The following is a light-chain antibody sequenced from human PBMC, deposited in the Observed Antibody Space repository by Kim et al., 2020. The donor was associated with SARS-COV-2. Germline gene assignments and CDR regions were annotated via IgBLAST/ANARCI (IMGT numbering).Light chain of an antibody. J-gene: IGKJ5*01. CDR2: GAS. CDR3: QQYNEWPST. Sequence: EIVMTQSPATLSVSPGERVTLSCRASQSVALLAWYQQKPGQAPRLVIHGASTRATGIPARFSGSGSETEFTLTISSLQSEDFAIYYCQQYNEWPSTFGQGTRLEIK. CDR1: QSVAL. V-gene: IGKV3-15*01.